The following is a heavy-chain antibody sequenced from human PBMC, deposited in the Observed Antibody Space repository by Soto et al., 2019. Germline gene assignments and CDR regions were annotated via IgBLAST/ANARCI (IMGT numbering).Heavy chain of an antibody. CDR1: GFTFNSYA. CDR2: ISSYGADT. V-gene: IGHV3-64D*06. D-gene: IGHD6-19*01. Sequence: GGSLRLSCSASGFTFNSYAMHWVRQAPGKGLEFVSAISSYGADTYYADSVKGRFAISRDNSKNTLYLQMSSLRAEDTALYYCVKEGYMRSDWYGQFDYWGKGALVTAPQ. J-gene: IGHJ4*02. CDR3: VKEGYMRSDWYGQFDY.